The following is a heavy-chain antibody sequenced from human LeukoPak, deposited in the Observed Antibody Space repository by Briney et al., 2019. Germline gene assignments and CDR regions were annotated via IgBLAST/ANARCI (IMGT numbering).Heavy chain of an antibody. CDR3: ARGDGADYYYYNGMDV. CDR2: INPNSGGT. Sequence: GASVKLSCTASGYTFTGYYMHWVRQAPGQGLEWMGWINPNSGGTNYAQKFQGRVTMTRDTSISTAYMELSRLRSDDTAVYYCARGDGADYYYYNGMDVWGQGTTVTVSS. J-gene: IGHJ6*02. CDR1: GYTFTGYY. D-gene: IGHD4/OR15-4a*01. V-gene: IGHV1-2*02.